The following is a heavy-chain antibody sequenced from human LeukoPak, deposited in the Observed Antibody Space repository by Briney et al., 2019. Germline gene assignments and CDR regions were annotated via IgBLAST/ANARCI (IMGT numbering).Heavy chain of an antibody. V-gene: IGHV3-33*01. CDR3: VRDYRTGSYYPET. Sequence: GGSQRLSCGASGFTLSNHGIHWVRQAPGKEMEWVAVIWYDGSTKYYGDSVRGRFTISRDNSKNTVYLQMSGLRAEDTAVYYCVRDYRTGSYYPETWGQGTLVTVSS. CDR1: GFTLSNHG. J-gene: IGHJ5*02. CDR2: IWYDGSTK. D-gene: IGHD3-10*01.